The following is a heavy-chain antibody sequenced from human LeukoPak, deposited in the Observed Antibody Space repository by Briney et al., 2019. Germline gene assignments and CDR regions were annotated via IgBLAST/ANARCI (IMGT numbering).Heavy chain of an antibody. CDR2: IYYSGST. V-gene: IGHV4-59*01. CDR3: ARGGYSYGPYHYYYGIDV. CDR1: GGSISSYY. D-gene: IGHD5-18*01. Sequence: SETLSLTCTVSGGSISSYYWSWIRQPPGKGLEWIGYIYYSGSTNYNPSLKSRVTISVDTSKNRFSLKLSSVTAADTAVYYCARGGYSYGPYHYYYGIDVWGQGTTVTVSS. J-gene: IGHJ6*02.